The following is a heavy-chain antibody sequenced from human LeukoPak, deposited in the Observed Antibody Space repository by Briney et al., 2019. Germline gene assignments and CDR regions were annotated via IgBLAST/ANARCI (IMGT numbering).Heavy chain of an antibody. J-gene: IGHJ5*02. CDR3: ARDRSRSVRGWFDP. CDR1: GGSISSSSYY. CDR2: MYYSGST. D-gene: IGHD2-8*01. V-gene: IGHV4-39*07. Sequence: SETLSLTCTVSGGSISSSSYYWGWIRQPPGKGLEWIGSMYYSGSTNYNPSLKSRVTMSVDTSKNQFSLKLSSVTAADTAVHYCARDRSRSVRGWFDPWGQGTLVTVSS.